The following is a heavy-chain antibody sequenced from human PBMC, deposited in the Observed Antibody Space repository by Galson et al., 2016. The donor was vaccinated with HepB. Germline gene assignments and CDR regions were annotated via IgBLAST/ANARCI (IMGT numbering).Heavy chain of an antibody. Sequence: SLRLSCAASGLTFSNFWMTWVRQAPGKGLEWLANINQDGTEKHYLDSVRGRFTIPRDNAKSSLFLQMNSLRAEDTAVYFCARAYQYTLDYWGQGTLVTVSS. D-gene: IGHD1-1*01. CDR1: GLTFSNFW. J-gene: IGHJ4*02. V-gene: IGHV3-7*04. CDR2: INQDGTEK. CDR3: ARAYQYTLDY.